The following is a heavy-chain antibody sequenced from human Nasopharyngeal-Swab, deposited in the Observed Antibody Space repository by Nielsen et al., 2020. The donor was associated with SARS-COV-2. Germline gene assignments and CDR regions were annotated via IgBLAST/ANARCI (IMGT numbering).Heavy chain of an antibody. CDR1: GFTFDDYA. CDR2: INWNSGTI. Sequence: SLKISCAASGFTFDDYAMHWVRQAPGKGLEWVSGINWNSGTIGYADSVKGRFTISRDNAKNSLYLQMNSLRAEDTALYYCVKDKGSSSSEGFDYWGQGTLVTVSS. V-gene: IGHV3-9*01. D-gene: IGHD6-13*01. CDR3: VKDKGSSSSEGFDY. J-gene: IGHJ4*02.